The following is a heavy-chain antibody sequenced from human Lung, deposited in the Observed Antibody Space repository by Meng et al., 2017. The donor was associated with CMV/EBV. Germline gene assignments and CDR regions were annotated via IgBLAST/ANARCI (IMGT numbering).Heavy chain of an antibody. CDR1: GDSINSYY. CDR3: ARGGISWSPHAALFDS. Sequence: SETLSLTCSVSGDSINSYYWSWIRQPPGKGLEWIGYIYYSGSTNYNPSLKSRVTISLDRSKNQFSLKLNSVTGADTAVYYCARGGISWSPHAALFDSWAQGTXVTVSS. D-gene: IGHD2-21*01. V-gene: IGHV4-59*01. CDR2: IYYSGST. J-gene: IGHJ4*02.